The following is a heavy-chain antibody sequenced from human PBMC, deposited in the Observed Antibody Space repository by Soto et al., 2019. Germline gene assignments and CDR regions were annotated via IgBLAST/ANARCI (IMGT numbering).Heavy chain of an antibody. CDR2: VSHDGRKT. J-gene: IGHJ6*02. CDR3: AKDLRQGASGATVNGMDV. Sequence: QVQLVESGGGEVQPGTSLRLSCVGFGFIFSNNGMHWVRQAPGKGLEWVALVSHDGRKTFYADSVKGRLTIYRDNSKTTVYLHMNNLRPEATAVYRCAKDLRQGASGATVNGMDVWGQGTMVTVSS. D-gene: IGHD5-12*01. CDR1: GFIFSNNG. V-gene: IGHV3-30*18.